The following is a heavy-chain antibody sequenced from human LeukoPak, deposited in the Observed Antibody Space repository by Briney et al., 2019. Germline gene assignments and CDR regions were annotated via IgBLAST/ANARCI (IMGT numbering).Heavy chain of an antibody. D-gene: IGHD2-21*02. Sequence: QSGGSLRLSCAASGFTVSSNYMSWVRQAPGKGLEWVSVIYSGGSTYYADSVKGRFTISRDNSKNTLYLQMNSLRAEDTAVYYCARDQSYGYCGGDCYSTYGMDVWGQGTTVTVSS. CDR3: ARDQSYGYCGGDCYSTYGMDV. V-gene: IGHV3-53*01. CDR2: IYSGGST. CDR1: GFTVSSNY. J-gene: IGHJ6*02.